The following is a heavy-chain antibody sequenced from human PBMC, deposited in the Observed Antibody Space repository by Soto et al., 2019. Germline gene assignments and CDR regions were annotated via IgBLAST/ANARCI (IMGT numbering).Heavy chain of an antibody. CDR3: ARYCTNGVCYGTYYYYGMDV. V-gene: IGHV1-69*01. J-gene: IGHJ6*02. CDR2: IIPIFGTA. CDR1: GGTFSSYA. D-gene: IGHD2-8*01. Sequence: QVQLVQSGAEVKKPGSSVKVSCKASGGTFSSYAISWVRQAPGQGLEWMGGIIPIFGTANYAQKFQGRVKITADESTSTAYMELSSLRSEDTAVYYCARYCTNGVCYGTYYYYGMDVWCQGTTVTVSS.